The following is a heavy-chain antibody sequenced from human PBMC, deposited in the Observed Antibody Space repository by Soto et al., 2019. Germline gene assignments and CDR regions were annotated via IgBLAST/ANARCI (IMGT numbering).Heavy chain of an antibody. CDR3: ARVAGYDSSGYYSLLDY. Sequence: VQLVESGGGVVQPGRSLRLSCAASGFTFSSYGMHWVRQAPGKGLEWVAVIWYDGSNKYYADSVKGRFTISRDNSKNTLYLQMNSLRAEDTAVYYCARVAGYDSSGYYSLLDYWGQGTLVTVSS. CDR1: GFTFSSYG. D-gene: IGHD3-22*01. J-gene: IGHJ4*02. V-gene: IGHV3-33*01. CDR2: IWYDGSNK.